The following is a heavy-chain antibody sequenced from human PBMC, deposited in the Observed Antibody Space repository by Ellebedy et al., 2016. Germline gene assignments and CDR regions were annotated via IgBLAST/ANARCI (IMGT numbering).Heavy chain of an antibody. Sequence: GSLRLSCAVSGGSISSNNWWSWVRQPPGKGLEWVGEIYHSGSTSYSPSLKSRVTISVDKSKSQLYLKLSSVTAADTAIYYCARVRYTSGWYAAFDIWGRGTMVTVS. V-gene: IGHV4-4*02. D-gene: IGHD6-19*01. J-gene: IGHJ3*02. CDR3: ARVRYTSGWYAAFDI. CDR1: GGSISSNNW. CDR2: IYHSGST.